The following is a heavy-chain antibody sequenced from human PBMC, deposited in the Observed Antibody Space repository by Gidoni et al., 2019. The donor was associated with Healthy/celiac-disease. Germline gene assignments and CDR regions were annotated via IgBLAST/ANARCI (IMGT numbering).Heavy chain of an antibody. CDR2: INWNGGST. Sequence: EVQLVASGGGVVRPGGSLRLSCAPPGFTFDDYGLSWARQAPGKGLEWVSGINWNGGSTGYADSVKGRFTISRDNAKNSLYLQMNSLRAEDTALYYCAREGTTVTTGGRYYYYGMDVWGQGTTVTVSS. CDR3: AREGTTVTTGGRYYYYGMDV. J-gene: IGHJ6*02. D-gene: IGHD4-17*01. V-gene: IGHV3-20*04. CDR1: GFTFDDYG.